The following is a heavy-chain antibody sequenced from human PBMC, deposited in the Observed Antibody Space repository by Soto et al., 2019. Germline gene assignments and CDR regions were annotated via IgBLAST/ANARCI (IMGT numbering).Heavy chain of an antibody. D-gene: IGHD3-22*01. J-gene: IGHJ3*02. CDR1: GFTFSSYA. CDR3: ARVRYYDHAFDI. Sequence: GESLRLSCAASGFTFSSYAMHWVRQAPGKGLEWVAVISYDGSKKYYADSVKGRFTISRDNSKNSLYLQMNSLRAEDTAVYYCARVRYYDHAFDIWGQGTMVTVS. CDR2: ISYDGSKK. V-gene: IGHV3-30-3*01.